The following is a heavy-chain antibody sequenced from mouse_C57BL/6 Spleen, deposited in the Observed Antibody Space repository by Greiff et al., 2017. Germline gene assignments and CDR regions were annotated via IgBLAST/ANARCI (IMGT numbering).Heavy chain of an antibody. V-gene: IGHV1-81*01. CDR2: IYPRRGNT. CDR1: GYTFTSYG. CDR3: ARNSNYVDY. J-gene: IGHJ2*01. Sequence: QVQLQQSGAELARPGASVKLSCKASGYTFTSYGISWVKQRTGQGLEWIGEIYPRRGNTYYNEKFKGKATLTADKSSSTAYMELRSLTSEDSAVYFCARNSNYVDYWGQGTTLTFSS. D-gene: IGHD2-5*01.